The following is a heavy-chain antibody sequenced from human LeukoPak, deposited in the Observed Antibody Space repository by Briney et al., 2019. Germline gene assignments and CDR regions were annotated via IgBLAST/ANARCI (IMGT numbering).Heavy chain of an antibody. CDR3: AMPKQSWLSQ. CDR1: GYTFTSYS. V-gene: IGHV1-46*01. Sequence: ASVNVSCTASGYTFTSYSIHGVRQAPGQGLEWMGIVNPGDGTTSYAQKFQGRVNMTRDTSTTTLFMELSSLRSEDTAVYYCAMPKQSWLSQWGGGRMVTVSS. D-gene: IGHD6-19*01. J-gene: IGHJ4*02. CDR2: VNPGDGTT.